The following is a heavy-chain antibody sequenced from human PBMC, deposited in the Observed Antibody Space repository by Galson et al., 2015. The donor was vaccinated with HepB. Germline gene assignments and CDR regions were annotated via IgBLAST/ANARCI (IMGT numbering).Heavy chain of an antibody. CDR3: VKVRGSGRPFYFQY. Sequence: SLRLSCAASGFTFSSDVMSWVRQAPGKGLEWVSDISPSGGVAYYADPVGGRFTTFRDNSRNTLYLEMDRLRIEDTALYYCVKVRGSGRPFYFQYWGQGTLVTVSS. CDR2: ISPSGGVA. CDR1: GFTFSSDV. D-gene: IGHD3-10*01. V-gene: IGHV3-23*01. J-gene: IGHJ4*02.